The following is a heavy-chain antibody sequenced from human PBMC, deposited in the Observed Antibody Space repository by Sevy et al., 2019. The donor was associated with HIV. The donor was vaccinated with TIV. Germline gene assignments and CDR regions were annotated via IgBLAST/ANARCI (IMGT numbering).Heavy chain of an antibody. CDR1: GFAFNSHS. J-gene: IGHJ5*02. Sequence: GGSLRLSCAASGFAFNSHSMNWVRQAPGKGLEWVSSISVSSASIYYADSVKGRFTISRDNAKNSLYLQMNSLKVEDTAVYYWARWADAGPYQTNWFDPWGQGTLVTVSS. V-gene: IGHV3-21*01. CDR2: ISVSSASI. D-gene: IGHD1-26*01. CDR3: ARWADAGPYQTNWFDP.